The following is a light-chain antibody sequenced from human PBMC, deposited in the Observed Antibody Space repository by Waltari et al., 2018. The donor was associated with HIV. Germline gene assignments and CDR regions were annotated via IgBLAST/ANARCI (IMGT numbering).Light chain of an antibody. CDR2: DVT. J-gene: IGLJ2*01. CDR1: SNDVGGYNY. Sequence: QSALPQPASVSGSPGQSITIPCTGTSNDVGGYNYVSWYQQHPGKAPKLMIYDVTTRPSGVSDRFSGSKSGNTASLTISGLQAEDEADYYCSSYTKTLYVIFGGGTKLTVL. V-gene: IGLV2-14*03. CDR3: SSYTKTLYVI.